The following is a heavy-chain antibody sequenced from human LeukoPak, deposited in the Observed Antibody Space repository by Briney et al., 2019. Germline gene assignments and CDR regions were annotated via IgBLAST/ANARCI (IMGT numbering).Heavy chain of an antibody. V-gene: IGHV1-46*03. J-gene: IGHJ4*02. CDR3: VREYHGGYFDF. CDR1: GYIFTSSY. D-gene: IGHD3-16*01. Sequence: ASVKVSCKASGYIFTSSYMHWVRQAPGQGLEWLGVVYPSAGTSDPAQRFRARITLSDDTSTSTAYMELRSLKSEDTAIYFCVREYHGGYFDFWGQGTLVTVSS. CDR2: VYPSAGTS.